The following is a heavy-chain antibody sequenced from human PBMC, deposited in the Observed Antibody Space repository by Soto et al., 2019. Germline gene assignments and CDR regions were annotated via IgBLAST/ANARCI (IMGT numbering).Heavy chain of an antibody. CDR2: IYHSGST. CDR3: ARRWGEGRVDY. D-gene: IGHD3-10*01. Sequence: QVQLQESGPGLVKPSGTLSLTCAVSGGSISSSNWWSWVRQPPGKGLQWIGEIYHSGSTNYIPSLKRRVTLSVAKSRNQFSLKLSSVTAADTAVYYCARRWGEGRVDYWGQGTLVTVSS. J-gene: IGHJ4*02. V-gene: IGHV4-4*02. CDR1: GGSISSSNW.